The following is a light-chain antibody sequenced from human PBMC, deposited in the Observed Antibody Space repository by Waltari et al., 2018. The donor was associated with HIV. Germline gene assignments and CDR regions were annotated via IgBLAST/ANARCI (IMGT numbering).Light chain of an antibody. J-gene: IGKJ3*01. Sequence: DIQMTQSPSSLSASVGDSVTITCRASQGFSNYLAWYQQKPGKVPKLLISAASTLQSGVPSRFGGSGSGTDFTLTISSLQPEDVATYYCQKYNNAPRSFTFGPGTKVDIK. CDR2: AAS. CDR1: QGFSNY. CDR3: QKYNNAPRSFT. V-gene: IGKV1-27*01.